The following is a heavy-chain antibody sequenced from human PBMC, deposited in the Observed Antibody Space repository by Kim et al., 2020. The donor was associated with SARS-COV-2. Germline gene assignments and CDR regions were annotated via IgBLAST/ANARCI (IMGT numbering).Heavy chain of an antibody. CDR3: AKIYSGYAGHDY. CDR2: IWYDGSNK. V-gene: IGHV3-33*06. CDR1: GFTFSSYA. Sequence: GGSLRLSCAASGFTFSSYAMHWVRQAPGKGLEWVAVIWYDGSNKYYADSVKGRFTISRDNSKNTLYLQMNSLRAEDTAVYYCAKIYSGYAGHDYWGQGTLVTVSS. J-gene: IGHJ4*02. D-gene: IGHD5-12*01.